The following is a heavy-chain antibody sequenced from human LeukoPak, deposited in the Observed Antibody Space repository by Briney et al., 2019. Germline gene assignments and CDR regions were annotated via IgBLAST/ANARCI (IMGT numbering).Heavy chain of an antibody. J-gene: IGHJ4*02. CDR2: MNPNSGNT. CDR1: GYTFTSYD. V-gene: IGHV1-8*01. Sequence: ASVKVSCKXSGYTFTSYDINWVRQTTGPGLERMGGMNPNSGNTGYAQKFQGRVPMTRNTSISTAYMELSSLRSEDTAVYYCARGGSSCFDYWGQGTLVTVSS. D-gene: IGHD6-13*01. CDR3: ARGGSSCFDY.